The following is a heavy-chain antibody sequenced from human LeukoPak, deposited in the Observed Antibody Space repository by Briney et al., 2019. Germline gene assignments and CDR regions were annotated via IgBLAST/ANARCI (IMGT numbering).Heavy chain of an antibody. V-gene: IGHV3-21*01. J-gene: IGHJ3*01. D-gene: IGHD3-22*01. CDR2: ISSSSSYI. CDR1: GFTFSSYG. CDR3: ARDSGGYYDTTGLWGDF. Sequence: GGTLRLSCAASGFTFSSYGMSWVRQAPGKGLEWVSSISSSSSYIYYADSVKGRFTISRDNAENSLYLQMNSLRAEDTAVYYCARDSGGYYDTTGLWGDFWGQGTMVTVSS.